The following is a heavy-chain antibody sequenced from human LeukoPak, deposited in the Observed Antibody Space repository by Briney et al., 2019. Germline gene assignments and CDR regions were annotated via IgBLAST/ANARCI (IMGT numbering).Heavy chain of an antibody. D-gene: IGHD6-13*01. CDR2: INPNSGGT. CDR1: GYIFTDYY. CDR3: ARVEAAAGTL. J-gene: IGHJ4*02. V-gene: IGHV1-2*06. Sequence: ASVKVSCKASGYIFTDYYIHWVRQAPGQGLEWMGRINPNSGGTSYAQKFQGRVTMTRDTSISTAYVDLSRLRSDDTAVYYCARVEAAAGTLWGQGTLVTVSS.